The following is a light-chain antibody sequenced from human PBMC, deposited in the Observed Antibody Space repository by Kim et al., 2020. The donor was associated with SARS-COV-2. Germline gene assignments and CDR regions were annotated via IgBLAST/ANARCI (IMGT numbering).Light chain of an antibody. CDR2: AAS. CDR1: QKINSH. CDR3: QQTFTTPWT. Sequence: ASVGDRVTITCRASQKINSHLNWYQQKPGMAPKVLIFAASTLQTGVPSRFSGSESGSDFSLTINSLQPEDFATYYCQQTFTTPWTFGRGTKVDIK. V-gene: IGKV1-39*01. J-gene: IGKJ1*01.